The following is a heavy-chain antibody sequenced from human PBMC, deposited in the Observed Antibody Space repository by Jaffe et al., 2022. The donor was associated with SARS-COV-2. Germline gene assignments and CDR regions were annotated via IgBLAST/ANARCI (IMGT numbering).Heavy chain of an antibody. J-gene: IGHJ4*02. CDR1: GGSISSSSYY. V-gene: IGHV4-39*01. D-gene: IGHD6-13*01. CDR3: ARKSFDWVAAAGTSYYFDY. CDR2: IYYSGST. Sequence: QLQLQESGPGLVKPSETLSLTCTVSGGSISSSSYYWGWIRQPPGKGLEWIGSIYYSGSTYYNPSLKSRVTISVDTSKNQFSLKLSSVTAADTAVYYCARKSFDWVAAAGTSYYFDYWGQGTLVTVSS.